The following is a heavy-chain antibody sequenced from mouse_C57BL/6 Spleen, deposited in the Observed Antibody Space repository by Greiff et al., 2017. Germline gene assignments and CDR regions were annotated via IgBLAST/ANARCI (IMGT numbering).Heavy chain of an antibody. Sequence: VQLQQPGAELVRPGSSVKLSCKASGYTFTSYLMHWVKQRPIQGLEWIGNIDPSASETHYNQKFKDKATLTGDKSSSTAYMQLSSLTSEDSAVYDCARGAGCDYDGEAWGQGTTLTVSA. CDR3: ARGAGCDYDGEA. CDR1: GYTFTSYL. CDR2: IDPSASET. J-gene: IGHJ2*01. D-gene: IGHD2-4*01. V-gene: IGHV1-52*01.